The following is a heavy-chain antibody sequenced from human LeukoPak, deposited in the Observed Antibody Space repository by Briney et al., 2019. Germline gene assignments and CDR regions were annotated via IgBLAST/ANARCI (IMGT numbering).Heavy chain of an antibody. V-gene: IGHV1-69*06. Sequence: ASVKVSCKASGGTFSSYAISWVRQAPGQGLEWMGGIIPIFGTANYTQKFQGRVTITADKSTSTAYMELSSLRSEDTAVYYCARGLTARRIRFDPWGQGTLVTVSS. CDR2: IIPIFGTA. D-gene: IGHD6-6*01. CDR3: ARGLTARRIRFDP. J-gene: IGHJ5*02. CDR1: GGTFSSYA.